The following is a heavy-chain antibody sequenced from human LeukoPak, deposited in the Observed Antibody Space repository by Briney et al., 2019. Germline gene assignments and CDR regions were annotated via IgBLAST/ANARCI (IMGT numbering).Heavy chain of an antibody. CDR1: GGSINSYY. CDR3: ARVGPLYSRAYWFDP. Sequence: SETLSLTCTVSGGSINSYYWSWIRQPPGKGLEWIGYIYYSGSTNYSPSLKSRVTISVDTSKNQFSLKLSSVTAADTAVYYCARVGPLYSRAYWFDPWGQGTLVTVSS. D-gene: IGHD6-13*01. CDR2: IYYSGST. V-gene: IGHV4-59*01. J-gene: IGHJ5*02.